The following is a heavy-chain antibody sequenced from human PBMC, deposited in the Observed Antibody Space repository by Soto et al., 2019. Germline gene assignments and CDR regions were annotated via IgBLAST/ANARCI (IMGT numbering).Heavy chain of an antibody. Sequence: EVQLVESGGGLVKPGGSLTLSCAVSGFPINKAWMGWVRQGPGKGLEWVGRLKSVSDGGKAEYTAPVRDRFAISRDDSKNMMYLQMNSLQAEYTAVYFCAIMRRNAWITEWGQGTLVTFSS. J-gene: IGHJ4*02. CDR2: LKSVSDGGKA. CDR1: GFPINKAW. D-gene: IGHD3-16*01. V-gene: IGHV3-15*01. CDR3: AIMRRNAWITE.